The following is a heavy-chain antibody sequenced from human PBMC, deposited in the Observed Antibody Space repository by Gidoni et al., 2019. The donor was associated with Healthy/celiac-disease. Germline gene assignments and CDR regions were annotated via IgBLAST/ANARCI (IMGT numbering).Heavy chain of an antibody. CDR2: INPSGGST. Sequence: QVQLVQSGAEVKKPGASVQVSCKASGYTFTSYYMHWVRQAPGQGLEWMGIINPSGGSTSYAQKFQGRVTMTRDTSTSTVYMELSSLRSEDTAVYYCARDLILTGYDYYYYGMDVWGQGTTVTVSS. V-gene: IGHV1-46*01. D-gene: IGHD3-9*01. J-gene: IGHJ6*02. CDR3: ARDLILTGYDYYYYGMDV. CDR1: GYTFTSYY.